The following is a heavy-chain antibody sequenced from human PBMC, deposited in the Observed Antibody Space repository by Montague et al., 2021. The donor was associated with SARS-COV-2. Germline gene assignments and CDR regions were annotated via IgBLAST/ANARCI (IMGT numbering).Heavy chain of an antibody. CDR1: GASFSSGDYY. Sequence: TLSLTCTVSGASFSSGDYYWSWIRQPAGKGLEWIGRLYTSGGTKYNLSLNSRVTTLVDTSKNQFALNLRSVTAAATAVYYCAREVVFLLTKGGMDVWGQGTTVTVSS. CDR2: LYTSGGT. J-gene: IGHJ6*02. V-gene: IGHV4-61*02. D-gene: IGHD4/OR15-4a*01. CDR3: AREVVFLLTKGGMDV.